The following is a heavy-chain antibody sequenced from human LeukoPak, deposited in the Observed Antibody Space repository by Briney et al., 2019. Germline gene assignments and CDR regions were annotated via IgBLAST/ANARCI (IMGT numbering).Heavy chain of an antibody. CDR2: IIPIFGTA. Sequence: SVKVSCKASGGTFSSYAISWVRQAPGQGLEWMGGIIPIFGTANYAQKFQGRVTITRDTSASTAYMELSSLRSEDTAMYYCARDLGLSSGYAYYYYGMDVWGQGTTVIVSS. CDR1: GGTFSSYA. V-gene: IGHV1-69*05. D-gene: IGHD3-22*01. CDR3: ARDLGLSSGYAYYYYGMDV. J-gene: IGHJ6*02.